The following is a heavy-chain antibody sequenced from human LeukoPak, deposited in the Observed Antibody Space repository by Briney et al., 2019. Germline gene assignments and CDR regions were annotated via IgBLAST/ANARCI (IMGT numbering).Heavy chain of an antibody. Sequence: PGGSLRLSCAASGFTFSSYSMNWVRQAPGKGLEWVSYISSSSSSTIYYADSVKGRFTISRDNAKNSLYLQMNSLRAEDTAVYYCARDQYYYDSSGYQETFDYWGQGTLVTVSS. J-gene: IGHJ4*02. CDR3: ARDQYYYDSSGYQETFDY. CDR1: GFTFSSYS. D-gene: IGHD3-22*01. CDR2: ISSSSSSTI. V-gene: IGHV3-48*01.